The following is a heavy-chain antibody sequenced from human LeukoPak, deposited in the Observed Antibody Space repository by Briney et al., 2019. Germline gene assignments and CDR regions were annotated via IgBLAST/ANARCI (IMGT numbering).Heavy chain of an antibody. CDR3: ARTDYFDQ. V-gene: IGHV3-30-3*01. D-gene: IGHD2-21*02. CDR2: ISYDGSNK. CDR1: GFTFSSYA. Sequence: GGSLRLSCAASGFTFSSYAMHWVRQAPGKGLEWVAVISYDGSNKYYADSVKGRFTISRDNSKNTLYLQMNSLRAEDTAVYYCARTDYFDQWGQGTLVTVSS. J-gene: IGHJ4*02.